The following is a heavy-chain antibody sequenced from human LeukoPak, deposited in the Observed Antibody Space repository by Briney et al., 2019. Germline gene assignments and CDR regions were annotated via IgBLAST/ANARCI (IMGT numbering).Heavy chain of an antibody. V-gene: IGHV3-11*04. Sequence: GGSLRLSCAASGFTFSDYYMSWIRQAPGKGLEWISYISSSGDTIFYADSVKGRFTISRDNAKNSLYLQMNSLRADDTAVYYCARVFYSYMDVWGKGTTVTISS. D-gene: IGHD2/OR15-2a*01. J-gene: IGHJ6*03. CDR3: ARVFYSYMDV. CDR2: ISSSGDTI. CDR1: GFTFSDYY.